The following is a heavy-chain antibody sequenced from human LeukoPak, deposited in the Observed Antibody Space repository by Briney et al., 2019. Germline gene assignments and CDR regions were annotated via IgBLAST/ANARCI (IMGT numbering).Heavy chain of an antibody. CDR3: ARDGYYGEGGMDV. V-gene: IGHV1-69*13. D-gene: IGHD4-17*01. Sequence: GASVKVSCKASGGTFISYAISWVRQAPGQGLEWMGGIIPIFGTANYAQKFQGRVTITADESTSTAYMELSSLRSEDTAVYYCARDGYYGEGGMDVWGQGTTVTVSS. J-gene: IGHJ6*02. CDR1: GGTFISYA. CDR2: IIPIFGTA.